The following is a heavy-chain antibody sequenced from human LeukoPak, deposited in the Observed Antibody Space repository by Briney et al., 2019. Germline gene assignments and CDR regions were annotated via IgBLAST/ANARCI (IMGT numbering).Heavy chain of an antibody. CDR2: ISGYSGDT. V-gene: IGHV1-18*01. CDR3: AREIGPRQLHLWGSAFDY. CDR1: GYTFTRYG. D-gene: IGHD5-18*01. J-gene: IGHJ4*02. Sequence: GASVKVSCKTSGYTFTRYGIGWVRQAPGQGLEWMGWISGYSGDTNAAQMVQGRVTMTTDTSTSTAYMELRSLRSDDTAVYYCAREIGPRQLHLWGSAFDYWGQGTLVTVSS.